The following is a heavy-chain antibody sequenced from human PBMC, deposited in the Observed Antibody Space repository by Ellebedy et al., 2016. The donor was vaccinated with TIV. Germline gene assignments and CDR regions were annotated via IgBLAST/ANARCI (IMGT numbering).Heavy chain of an antibody. D-gene: IGHD4-17*01. V-gene: IGHV3-30*02. CDR3: VKGAYSVPTVMAV. CDR1: GFSPSD. J-gene: IGHJ6*02. Sequence: GESLKISYAASGFSPSDMHWVRQAPGQELEWVAFIRYDKSAIYYADSARGRFTISRDDSKNTLYLQMNSLRVEDTAVYYCVKGAYSVPTVMAVWGQGTTVTVSS. CDR2: IRYDKSAI.